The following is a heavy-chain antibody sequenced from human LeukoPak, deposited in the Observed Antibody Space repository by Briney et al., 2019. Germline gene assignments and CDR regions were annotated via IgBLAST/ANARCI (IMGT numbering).Heavy chain of an antibody. CDR1: GYIFASYW. CDR2: IYPGDSDT. D-gene: IGHD3-22*01. Sequence: GESLKISCKGSGYIFASYWIGWVRQMPGEGLEWMGIIYPGDSDTKYSPSLQGQVTISADKSISTAYLQWSSLKASDTAMYYCARRGYYDTTAFDIWGQGTMVTVSS. J-gene: IGHJ3*02. V-gene: IGHV5-51*01. CDR3: ARRGYYDTTAFDI.